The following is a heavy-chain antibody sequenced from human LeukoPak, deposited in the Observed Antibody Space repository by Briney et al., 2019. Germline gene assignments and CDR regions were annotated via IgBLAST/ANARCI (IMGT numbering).Heavy chain of an antibody. D-gene: IGHD3-22*01. CDR2: INPNSGGT. Sequence: ASVKVFCKAPGYTFTGYYMHWVRQAPGQGLEWMGWINPNSGGTNYAQKFQGRVTMTRDTSISTAYMELSRLRSDDTAVYYCAKSDFKYYYDSSGYGKSWGQGTLVTVSS. CDR3: AKSDFKYYYDSSGYGKS. CDR1: GYTFTGYY. V-gene: IGHV1-2*02. J-gene: IGHJ4*02.